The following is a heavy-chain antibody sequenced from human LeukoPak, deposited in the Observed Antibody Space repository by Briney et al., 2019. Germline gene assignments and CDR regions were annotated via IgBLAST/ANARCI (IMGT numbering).Heavy chain of an antibody. CDR2: ISGSGGST. CDR3: AKDRTSEKYYYDSIDAFDI. V-gene: IGHV3-23*01. J-gene: IGHJ3*02. D-gene: IGHD3-22*01. Sequence: HGGSLRLSCAASGFTFSSYAMSWVRQAPGKGLEWVSAISGSGGSTYYADSVKGRFTISRDNSKNTLYLQMNSLRAEDTAVYYCAKDRTSEKYYYDSIDAFDIWGQGTMVTVSS. CDR1: GFTFSSYA.